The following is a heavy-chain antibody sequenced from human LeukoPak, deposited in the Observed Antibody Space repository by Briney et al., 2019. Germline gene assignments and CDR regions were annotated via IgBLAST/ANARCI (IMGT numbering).Heavy chain of an antibody. D-gene: IGHD2-15*01. Sequence: GGSLRLYCAASGSTFSSYAMSWVSQAPGKGLEWVSAISGSVGSTYYADSVKGRFTISRDNSKNTLYLQMNSLRAEDTAVYYCATSCSGGSCYGGTFDFWGQGTLVTVSS. CDR3: ATSCSGGSCYGGTFDF. CDR2: ISGSVGST. J-gene: IGHJ4*02. CDR1: GSTFSSYA. V-gene: IGHV3-23*01.